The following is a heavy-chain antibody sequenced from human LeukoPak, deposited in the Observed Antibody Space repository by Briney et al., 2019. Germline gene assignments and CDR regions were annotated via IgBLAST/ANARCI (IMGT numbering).Heavy chain of an antibody. CDR3: AKELRPRGIAVAAPDAFDI. V-gene: IGHV3-30*02. CDR2: IWYGGSNK. J-gene: IGHJ3*02. D-gene: IGHD6-19*01. CDR1: GFTFSSYG. Sequence: PGGSLRLSCAASGFTFSSYGMHWVRQAPGKGLEWVAVIWYGGSNKYYADSVKGRFTISRDNSKNTLYLQMNSLRAEDTAVYYCAKELRPRGIAVAAPDAFDIWGQGTMVTVSS.